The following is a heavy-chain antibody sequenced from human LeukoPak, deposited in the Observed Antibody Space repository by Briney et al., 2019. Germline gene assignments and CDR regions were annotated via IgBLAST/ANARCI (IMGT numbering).Heavy chain of an antibody. CDR1: GGSFSGYY. V-gene: IGHV4-34*01. Sequence: SETLSLTCAVYGGSFSGYYWSWIRQPPGKGLEWIGEINHSGSTNYDPSLKSRVTISVDTSKNQFSPKLSSVTAADTAVYYCARDEYRTNDAFDIWGQGTMVTVSS. J-gene: IGHJ3*02. CDR2: INHSGST. D-gene: IGHD1-7*01. CDR3: ARDEYRTNDAFDI.